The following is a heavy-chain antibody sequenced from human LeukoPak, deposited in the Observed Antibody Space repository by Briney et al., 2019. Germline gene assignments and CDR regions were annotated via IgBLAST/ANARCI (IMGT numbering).Heavy chain of an antibody. J-gene: IGHJ6*03. Sequence: PGGSLRLSCAASGLTFSSYSMNWVRQAPGKGLEWVSSISSSSSYIYYADSVKGRFTISRDNAKNSLYLQMNSLRAEDTAVYYCARAESSIVLMVYAIHYMDVWGKGTTVTVSS. D-gene: IGHD2-8*01. CDR3: ARAESSIVLMVYAIHYMDV. CDR1: GLTFSSYS. CDR2: ISSSSSYI. V-gene: IGHV3-21*01.